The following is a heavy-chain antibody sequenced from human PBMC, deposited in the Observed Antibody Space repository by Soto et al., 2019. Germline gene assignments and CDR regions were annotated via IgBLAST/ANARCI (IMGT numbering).Heavy chain of an antibody. D-gene: IGHD6-6*01. J-gene: IGHJ6*02. Sequence: QVQLVQSGAEVKKPGASVKVSCKASGYTFTSYYMHWVRQAPGQGLECMGIINPSGGSTSYAQKFQGRVTMTRDTSTSTVYMELSSLRSEDTAVYYCARDRSSSPSYYYYGMDVWGQGTTVTVSS. CDR2: INPSGGST. CDR3: ARDRSSSPSYYYYGMDV. CDR1: GYTFTSYY. V-gene: IGHV1-46*01.